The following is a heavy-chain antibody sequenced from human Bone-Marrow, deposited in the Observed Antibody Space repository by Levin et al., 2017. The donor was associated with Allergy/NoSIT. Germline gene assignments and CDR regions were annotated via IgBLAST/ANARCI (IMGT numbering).Heavy chain of an antibody. CDR2: INPNSGGT. J-gene: IGHJ4*02. D-gene: IGHD5/OR15-5a*01. CDR3: ATEVSES. CDR1: GYTFTGYY. Sequence: PAASVKVSCKASGYTFTGYYMHWVRQAPGQGLEWMGWINPNSGGTNYAQKLQGRVSLTRDTSTSTVYMELSSLRSEDTAVYYCATEVSESWGPGTLVTVSS. V-gene: IGHV1-2*02.